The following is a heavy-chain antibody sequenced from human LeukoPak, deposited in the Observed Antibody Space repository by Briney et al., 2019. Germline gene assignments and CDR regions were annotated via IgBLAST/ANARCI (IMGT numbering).Heavy chain of an antibody. CDR2: INPNSGGT. V-gene: IGHV1-2*02. CDR3: AREHVDIVATTEPHFDY. CDR1: GYTFTGYY. J-gene: IGHJ4*02. Sequence: ASVKVSCKASGYTFTGYYMHWVRQAPGQGLEWMGWINPNSGGTNYAQKFQGRVTMTRDTSISTAYMELSRLRSDDTAVYYCAREHVDIVATTEPHFDYWGQGTLVTVSS. D-gene: IGHD5-12*01.